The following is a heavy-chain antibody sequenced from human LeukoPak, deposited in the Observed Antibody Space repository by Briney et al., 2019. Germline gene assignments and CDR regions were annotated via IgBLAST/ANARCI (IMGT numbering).Heavy chain of an antibody. V-gene: IGHV3-23*01. CDR2: ISGSGGST. CDR3: AKTDSANFDWLLYFDY. J-gene: IGHJ4*02. CDR1: GFTFSSYA. Sequence: GGSLRLSCAASGFTFSSYAMSWVRQAPGKGLEWVSAISGSGGSTYYADSVKGRFTISRDNSKSTLYLQMNSLRAEDTAVYYCAKTDSANFDWLLYFDYWGQGTLVTVSS. D-gene: IGHD3-9*01.